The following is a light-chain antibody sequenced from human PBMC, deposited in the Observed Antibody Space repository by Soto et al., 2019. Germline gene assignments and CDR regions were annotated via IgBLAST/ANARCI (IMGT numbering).Light chain of an antibody. V-gene: IGLV2-14*03. CDR3: SSYTSSSTHV. J-gene: IGLJ1*01. CDR1: SSDIGAFTF. Sequence: QSALTQPASVSGSPGQSITISCTGTSSDIGAFTFVSWYQQHPGKVPKLMILDVNRRPSGVSDRFSGSKSGNTASLTISGLQAEDEGDYYCSSYTSSSTHVFGSGTKLTVL. CDR2: DVN.